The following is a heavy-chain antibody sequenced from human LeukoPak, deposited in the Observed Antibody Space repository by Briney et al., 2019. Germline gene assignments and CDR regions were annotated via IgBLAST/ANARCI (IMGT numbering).Heavy chain of an antibody. CDR3: ARKPAANYYYYYMDV. CDR1: GYTFTSYG. J-gene: IGHJ6*03. D-gene: IGHD2-2*01. Sequence: SVKVSCKASGYTFTSYGISWVRQAPGQGLEWMGWISAYNGNTNYAQKLQGRVTMTTDTSTSTAYMELRSLRSDDTAVYYCARKPAANYYYYYMDVWGKGTTVTVSS. V-gene: IGHV1-18*01. CDR2: ISAYNGNT.